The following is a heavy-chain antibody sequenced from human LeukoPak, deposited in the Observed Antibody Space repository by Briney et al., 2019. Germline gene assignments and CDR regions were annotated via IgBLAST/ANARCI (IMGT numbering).Heavy chain of an antibody. J-gene: IGHJ6*02. D-gene: IGHD6-13*01. V-gene: IGHV4-59*01. Sequence: SETLSLTCTVSGGSISSYYWSWIRQPPGKGLEWIGYIYYSGSTNYNPSLKSRVTISVDTSKNQFSLKLSSVTAADTAVYYCARGEGVQQLVQPYYYYYGMDVWGQGTTVTVSS. CDR2: IYYSGST. CDR3: ARGEGVQQLVQPYYYYYGMDV. CDR1: GGSISSYY.